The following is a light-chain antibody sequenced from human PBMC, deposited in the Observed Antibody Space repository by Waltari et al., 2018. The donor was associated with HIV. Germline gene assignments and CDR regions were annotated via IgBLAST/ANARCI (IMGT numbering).Light chain of an antibody. CDR3: QSYDSTLSSVL. CDR2: ADH. J-gene: IGLJ2*01. CDR1: NSNIGAHYG. Sequence: QSVLTQPPSVSGAPGQRVTISCTGSNSNIGAHYGVNWYQEVPGAAPRLLIHADHNRPSGVPDRFSGSTSATSASLAITGLQAEDEADYYCQSYDSTLSSVLFGGGTKVTVL. V-gene: IGLV1-40*01.